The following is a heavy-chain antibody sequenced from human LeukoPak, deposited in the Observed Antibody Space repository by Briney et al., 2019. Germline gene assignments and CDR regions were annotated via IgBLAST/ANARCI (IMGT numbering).Heavy chain of an antibody. D-gene: IGHD6-13*01. CDR2: ISSSGTTI. CDR3: ASRTAAVRDGLGY. CDR1: GFTFSDYY. Sequence: GGSLRLSCAASGFTFSDYYVTWIRQAPGKGLEWISYISSSGTTIYYAESVKGRFTISRDNAKNSLYLQMNSLRADDTAVYYCASRTAAVRDGLGYWGQGTLVTVSS. J-gene: IGHJ4*02. V-gene: IGHV3-11*01.